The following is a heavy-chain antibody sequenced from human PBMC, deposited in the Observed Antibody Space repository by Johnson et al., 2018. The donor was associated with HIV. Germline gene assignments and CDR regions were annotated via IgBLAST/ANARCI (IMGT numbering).Heavy chain of an antibody. CDR2: ISGGST. J-gene: IGHJ3*02. Sequence: VQLVESRGVLVQPGGSLRLSCAASGFTVSSNEMSWVRQAPGKGLEWVSSISGGSTYYADSRKGRFIISRDNSKNTLHLQMNSLRAEDTAVYYCAKDRFTMPVGDAFDIWGQGTMVTVSS. V-gene: IGHV3-38-3*01. CDR1: GFTVSSNE. D-gene: IGHD3-22*01. CDR3: AKDRFTMPVGDAFDI.